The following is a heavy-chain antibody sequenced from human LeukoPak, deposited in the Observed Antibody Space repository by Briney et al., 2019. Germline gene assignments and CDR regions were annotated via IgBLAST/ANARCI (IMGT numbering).Heavy chain of an antibody. D-gene: IGHD6-19*01. J-gene: IGHJ4*02. CDR1: GGSISSSGW. CDR3: ARVAIAVAGTLDY. Sequence: SGTLSLTCAVSGGSISSSGWWSWVRQPPGKGLEWIGEIYHSGRTNYNPSLKSRVTISVDKSKNQFSLKLSSVTAADTAVYYCARVAIAVAGTLDYWGQGTLVTVSS. V-gene: IGHV4-4*02. CDR2: IYHSGRT.